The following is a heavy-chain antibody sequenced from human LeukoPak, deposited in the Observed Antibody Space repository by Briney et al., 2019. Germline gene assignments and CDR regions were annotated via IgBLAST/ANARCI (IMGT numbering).Heavy chain of an antibody. CDR2: IYYSGST. CDR3: ASGTGIARFDP. V-gene: IGHV4-61*05. CDR1: SGSISTSNYY. D-gene: IGHD6-13*01. Sequence: SETLSLTCTVSSGSISTSNYYWGWVRQPPGKGLEWIGYIYYSGSTNYNPSLKSRVTISVDTSKNQFSLKLSSVTAADTAVYYCASGTGIARFDPWGQGTLVTVSS. J-gene: IGHJ5*02.